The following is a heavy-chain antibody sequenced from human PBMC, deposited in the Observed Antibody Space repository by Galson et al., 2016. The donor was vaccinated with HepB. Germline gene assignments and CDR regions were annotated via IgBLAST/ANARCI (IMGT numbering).Heavy chain of an antibody. CDR3: ARLMGGHPYYYGMDV. D-gene: IGHD2-8*01. CDR1: GFTFSSYS. V-gene: IGHV3-48*01. CDR2: ISPSGGLI. Sequence: SLRLSCAASGFTFSSYSMNWVRQAPGKGLEWLSYISPSGGLIHYADSVRGRFTISRDNAKNSLFLQMNSLRAADTAVYYCARLMGGHPYYYGMDVWGQGTTVTVSS. J-gene: IGHJ6*02.